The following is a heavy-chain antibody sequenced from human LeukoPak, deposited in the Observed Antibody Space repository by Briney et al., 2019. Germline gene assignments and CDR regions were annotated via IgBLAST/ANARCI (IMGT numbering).Heavy chain of an antibody. D-gene: IGHD3-10*01. CDR3: ARERTPKYYYGSGGYFRYFDY. Sequence: GGSLRLSCAASGFNVRDYYMNWIRQAPGKGLEWVSFISSSGTTKYYGDSVKGRFTISRDIAKNSLYLQMYSLRVDDTAVYYCARERTPKYYYGSGGYFRYFDYWGQGTLVTVSS. J-gene: IGHJ4*02. CDR2: ISSSGTTK. V-gene: IGHV3-11*04. CDR1: GFNVRDYY.